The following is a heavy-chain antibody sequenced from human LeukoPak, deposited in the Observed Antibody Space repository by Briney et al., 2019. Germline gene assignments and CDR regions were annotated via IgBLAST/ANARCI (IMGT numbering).Heavy chain of an antibody. CDR3: ARETPGDWFDP. CDR1: GFTVSSNY. J-gene: IGHJ5*02. CDR2: IYSGGST. D-gene: IGHD1-14*01. Sequence: GGSLRLSCAASGFTVSSNYMSWVRQAPGKGLEWVSVIYSGGSTYYADSVKGRFTISRHNSKTTLYLQMNSLRAEDTAVYYCARETPGDWFDPWGQGTLVTVSS. V-gene: IGHV3-53*04.